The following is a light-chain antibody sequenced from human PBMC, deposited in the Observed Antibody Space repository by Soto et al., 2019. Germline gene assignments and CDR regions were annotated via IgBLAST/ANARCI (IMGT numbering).Light chain of an antibody. Sequence: QSVLTQPPSASGSPGQSVAISCTGTSSDVGGYNYVSWYQLHPGKAPKLMIYEVNMRPSEVPDRFSGSKSGNTASLTVSGLRAEDEADYYCSSYAGSNNYVFGTGTKLTVL. CDR1: SSDVGGYNY. CDR3: SSYAGSNNYV. CDR2: EVN. V-gene: IGLV2-8*01. J-gene: IGLJ1*01.